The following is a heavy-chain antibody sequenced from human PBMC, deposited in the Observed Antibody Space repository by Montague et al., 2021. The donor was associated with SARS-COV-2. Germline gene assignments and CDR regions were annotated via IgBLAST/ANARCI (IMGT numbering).Heavy chain of an antibody. D-gene: IGHD6-19*01. CDR3: CRDFSGFGDH. CDR2: IRDKDNSFPT. J-gene: IGHJ4*02. V-gene: IGHV3-72*01. CDR1: GFTFSGHF. Sequence: SLRLSCAASGFTFSGHFMDWVRQAPGKGLEWIGRIRDKDNSFPTEYAAPVRGRFTISRDDSKASVYLQMSSLKTDDTAVYYCCRDFSGFGDHWGQGTLVTVSS.